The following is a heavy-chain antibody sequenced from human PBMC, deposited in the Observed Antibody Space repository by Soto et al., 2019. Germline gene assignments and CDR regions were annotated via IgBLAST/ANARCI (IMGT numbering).Heavy chain of an antibody. Sequence: SQTLSLTCAISGDSVSSNSAAWNWIRQSPSRGLEWLGRTYYRSKWYNDYAVSVKSRITIDPDTSKNQFSLQLNSVTPEDTAVFYFASGPARPSENYYYYGMDVWGQGTTVTVSS. V-gene: IGHV6-1*01. J-gene: IGHJ6*02. CDR2: TYYRSKWYN. CDR3: ASGPARPSENYYYYGMDV. CDR1: GDSVSSNSAA. D-gene: IGHD6-6*01.